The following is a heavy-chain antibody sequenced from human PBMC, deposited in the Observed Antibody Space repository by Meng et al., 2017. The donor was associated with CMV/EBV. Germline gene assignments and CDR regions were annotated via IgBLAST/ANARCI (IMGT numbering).Heavy chain of an antibody. D-gene: IGHD1/OR15-1a*01. CDR1: GFSVSRHD. Sequence: GESLKISCAASGFSVSRHDMSWVRQAPGKGLEWVSIILGGGNTYYADSVKGRFTISRDNSRNTLYLQMNSLRTEDTALYYCGSFKQQVGGIYWHLDLWGRGTLVTVSS. CDR2: ILGGGNT. CDR3: GSFKQQVGGIYWHLDL. V-gene: IGHV3-66*02. J-gene: IGHJ2*01.